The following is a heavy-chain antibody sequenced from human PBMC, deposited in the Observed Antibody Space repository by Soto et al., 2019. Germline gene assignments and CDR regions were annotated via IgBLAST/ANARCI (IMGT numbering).Heavy chain of an antibody. CDR3: AMVRGNQLLGWFDS. CDR2: IYHSGTT. V-gene: IGHV4-31*03. J-gene: IGHJ5*01. CDR1: GGSISSGGYY. Sequence: QVQLQESGPGLVKPSQTLFLTCTVSGGSISSGGYYWSWIRQHPGKGLEWIGYIYHSGTTYYNPSLQSRVTISVDTSKNQFSLQLISVTAADTAGYYCAMVRGNQLLGWFDSWGQGTLVTVSS. D-gene: IGHD2-2*01.